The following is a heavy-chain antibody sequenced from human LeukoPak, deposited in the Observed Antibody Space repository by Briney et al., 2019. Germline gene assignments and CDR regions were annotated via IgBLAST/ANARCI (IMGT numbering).Heavy chain of an antibody. Sequence: ESLRLSCEASGFSLSSYSMQWVRQAPGKGLEWIGSIYHSGSTYYNPSLKSRVTISVDTSKNQFSLKLSSVTAADTAVYYCARVTYYDFWSGYYGGLGYFDYWDQGTLVTVSS. CDR1: GFSLSSYS. CDR3: ARVTYYDFWSGYYGGLGYFDY. CDR2: IYHSGST. V-gene: IGHV4-38-2*01. D-gene: IGHD3-3*01. J-gene: IGHJ4*02.